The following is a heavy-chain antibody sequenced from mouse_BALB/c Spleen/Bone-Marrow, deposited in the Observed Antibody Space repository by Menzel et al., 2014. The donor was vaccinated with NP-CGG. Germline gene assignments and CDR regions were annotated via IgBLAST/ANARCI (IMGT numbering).Heavy chain of an antibody. CDR2: INPDSSTI. CDR1: GLDFSRYW. CDR3: ARLYYYGHFTY. Sequence: EVQLQQSGGGLVQPGGSLKLSCAASGLDFSRYWMSWVRQAPGKGLEWIGEINPDSSTINYTPSLKDKFIISRDNAKNTLYLQMSKVRSEDTALYYCARLYYYGHFTYWGQGTLVTVSA. V-gene: IGHV4-1*02. J-gene: IGHJ3*01. D-gene: IGHD1-1*01.